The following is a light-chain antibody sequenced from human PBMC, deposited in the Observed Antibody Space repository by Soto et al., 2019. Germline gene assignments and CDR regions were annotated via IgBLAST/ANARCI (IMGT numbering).Light chain of an antibody. Sequence: QSVLTQPPSVSAAPGQKVTISCSGSSSNIGNNYVSWYQQLPGTAPKLLIYDNNKRPSGIPVRFSGSKSGTSATLGITGLQTGDEADYYCGTWDSSLSARWVFGGGTKLTVL. CDR3: GTWDSSLSARWV. V-gene: IGLV1-51*01. CDR1: SSNIGNNY. CDR2: DNN. J-gene: IGLJ3*02.